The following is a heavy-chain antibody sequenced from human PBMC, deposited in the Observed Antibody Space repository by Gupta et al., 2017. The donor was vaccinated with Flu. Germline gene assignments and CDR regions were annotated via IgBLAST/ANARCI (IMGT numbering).Heavy chain of an antibody. CDR3: AREMYYYDSSGPRPYNWFDP. V-gene: IGHV3-21*01. Sequence: EVQVVEPGGGLVKPGGSMKRSCTATGTNCTTYSVNWFRKAPSRGLEWVSSITSSSRYIYYADSVKGLFTISRDDAKNSLFLQMNSLRAEDTAIYYCAREMYYYDSSGPRPYNWFDPWGQGTLVTVSS. D-gene: IGHD3-22*01. CDR1: GTNCTTYS. J-gene: IGHJ5*02. CDR2: ITSSSRYI.